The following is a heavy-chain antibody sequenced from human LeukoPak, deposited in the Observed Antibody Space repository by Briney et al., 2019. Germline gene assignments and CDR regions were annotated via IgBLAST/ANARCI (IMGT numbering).Heavy chain of an antibody. D-gene: IGHD3-22*01. Sequence: ASVKVSCKASGCTFTSYYMHWVRQAPGQGLEWMGIINPSGGSTSYAQKFQGRVTMTRDMSTSTVYMELSSLRSEDTAVYYCARARYYDRKEEDWFDPWGQGTLVTVSS. V-gene: IGHV1-46*01. CDR3: ARARYYDRKEEDWFDP. J-gene: IGHJ5*02. CDR1: GCTFTSYY. CDR2: INPSGGST.